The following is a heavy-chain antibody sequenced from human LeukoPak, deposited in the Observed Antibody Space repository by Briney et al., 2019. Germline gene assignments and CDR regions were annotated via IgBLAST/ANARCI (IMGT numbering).Heavy chain of an antibody. J-gene: IGHJ4*02. D-gene: IGHD3-22*01. CDR2: INAGNGNT. CDR3: ARDYYDSSGYYFPSYFDY. Sequence: ASVKVSCKASGYTFTSYAIHWVRQAPGQRLEWMGWINAGNGNTKYSQKFQGRVTITGDTSASTAYMELSSLRSEDTAVYYCARDYYDSSGYYFPSYFDYWGQGTLVTVSS. CDR1: GYTFTSYA. V-gene: IGHV1-3*01.